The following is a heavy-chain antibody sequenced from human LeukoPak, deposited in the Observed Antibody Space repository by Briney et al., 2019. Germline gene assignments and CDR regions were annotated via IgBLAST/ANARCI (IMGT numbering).Heavy chain of an antibody. CDR1: GFTFSSYW. CDR2: IKEDGGAQ. Sequence: GGSLRLSCAASGFTFSSYWMNWVRQAPGKGLEWVANIKEDGGAQNYVESVKGRFTISRDNAGNSLHLQMNNLRTGDTAVYYCAREFGHGRWYFDYWGQGTLVTVSS. D-gene: IGHD4-23*01. V-gene: IGHV3-7*01. J-gene: IGHJ4*02. CDR3: AREFGHGRWYFDY.